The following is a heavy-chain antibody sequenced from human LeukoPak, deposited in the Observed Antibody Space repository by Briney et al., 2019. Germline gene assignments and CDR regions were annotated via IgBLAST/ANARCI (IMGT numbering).Heavy chain of an antibody. J-gene: IGHJ3*02. Sequence: GGSLRLSCAASGFTFSSYAIHWVRQAPGKGLEYVSAISSNGGSTYYANSVKGRFTISRDNSKNTLYLQMGSLRAEDMAVYYCARDREYYYGSGSLSNAFDIWGQGTMVTVSS. CDR3: ARDREYYYGSGSLSNAFDI. CDR2: ISSNGGST. D-gene: IGHD3-10*01. CDR1: GFTFSSYA. V-gene: IGHV3-64*01.